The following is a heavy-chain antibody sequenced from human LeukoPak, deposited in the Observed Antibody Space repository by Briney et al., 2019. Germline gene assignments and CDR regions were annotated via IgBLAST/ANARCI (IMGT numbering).Heavy chain of an antibody. Sequence: GSLRLSCLTSGFTFSTNAMSWVRQAPGKGLEWISGISGSGASTYYADSVTGRFTISRDNSRNTLYLQMNSLRGDDTAVYYCAKDVGKWASLHFFDYWGQGTLVTVSS. D-gene: IGHD1-26*01. CDR3: AKDVGKWASLHFFDY. V-gene: IGHV3-23*01. CDR2: ISGSGAST. J-gene: IGHJ4*02. CDR1: GFTFSTNA.